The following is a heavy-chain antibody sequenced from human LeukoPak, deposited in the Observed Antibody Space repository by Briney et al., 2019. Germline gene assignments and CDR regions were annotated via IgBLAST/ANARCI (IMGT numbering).Heavy chain of an antibody. CDR2: TSDRGDYT. Sequence: GGSLRLSCAASGFTFTSYSMSWVRQAPGKGLEWVSGTSDRGDYTYYADSVKGRFTISRDSSKNTLFLQMSSLRAEDTALYFCARRAQYNGHYPLDYWGQGTLVTVSS. CDR1: GFTFTSYS. J-gene: IGHJ4*02. V-gene: IGHV3-23*01. CDR3: ARRAQYNGHYPLDY. D-gene: IGHD1-7*01.